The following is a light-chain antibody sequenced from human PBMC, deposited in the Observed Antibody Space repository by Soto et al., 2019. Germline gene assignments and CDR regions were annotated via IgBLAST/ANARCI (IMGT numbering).Light chain of an antibody. CDR1: QSLLHSNGYYY. CDR3: MQGLHIPLT. J-gene: IGKJ4*01. CDR2: LRS. V-gene: IGKV2-28*01. Sequence: DIVMTQSPLSLPVTPGEPASISCRSSQSLLHSNGYYYLDRYLQKPGQPPQLLIYLRSNRASGVPDRFSGSGSGTDFPLHISRVEAEDVGVYYCMQGLHIPLTFGGGTKVEIK.